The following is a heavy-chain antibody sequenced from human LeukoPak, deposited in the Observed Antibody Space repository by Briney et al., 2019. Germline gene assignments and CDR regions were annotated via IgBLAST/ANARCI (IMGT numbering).Heavy chain of an antibody. CDR3: ARDGDSSGYYGIYDY. CDR2: IYTSGST. J-gene: IGHJ4*02. D-gene: IGHD3-22*01. V-gene: IGHV4-4*07. CDR1: GGSISSYY. Sequence: SETLSLTCTVSGGSISSYYWSWIRQPAGEGLEWIGRIYTSGSTNYNPSLKSRVTMSVDTSKNQFSLKLSSVTAADTAVYYCARDGDSSGYYGIYDYWGQGTLVTVSS.